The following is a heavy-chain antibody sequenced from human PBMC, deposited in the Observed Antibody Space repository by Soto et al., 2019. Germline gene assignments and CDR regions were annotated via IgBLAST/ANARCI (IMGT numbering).Heavy chain of an antibody. Sequence: PGESLKISCKGSGYNFAGYWIAWVRQIPGKGLELMGIIYPSDSDTRYRPSFQGQVTISADKSISSAYLQWSSLRASDTAMYYCARGVVSTRTFDYWGQGTQVTVPS. CDR1: GYNFAGYW. CDR2: IYPSDSDT. CDR3: ARGVVSTRTFDY. V-gene: IGHV5-51*01. D-gene: IGHD3-22*01. J-gene: IGHJ4*02.